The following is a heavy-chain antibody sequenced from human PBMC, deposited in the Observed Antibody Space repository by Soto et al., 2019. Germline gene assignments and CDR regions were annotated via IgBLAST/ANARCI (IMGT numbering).Heavy chain of an antibody. Sequence: PSETLSLTCTVSGGSISSYYWSWIRQPAGKGLEWIGRIYTSGSTNYNPSLKSRVTMSVDTSKNQFSLKLSSVTAADTAVYYCARGGVRGVIITHYGMDVRGQRTTVTVSS. CDR1: GGSISSYY. D-gene: IGHD3-10*02. CDR2: IYTSGST. CDR3: ARGGVRGVIITHYGMDV. J-gene: IGHJ6*02. V-gene: IGHV4-4*07.